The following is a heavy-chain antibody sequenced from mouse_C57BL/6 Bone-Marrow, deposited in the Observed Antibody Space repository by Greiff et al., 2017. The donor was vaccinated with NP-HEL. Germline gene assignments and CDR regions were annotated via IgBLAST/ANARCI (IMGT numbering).Heavy chain of an antibody. D-gene: IGHD1-1*01. J-gene: IGHJ2*01. V-gene: IGHV1-63*01. CDR2: IYPGGGYT. CDR3: ARERTYYGSSYDY. CDR1: GYTFTNYW. Sequence: QVQLKQSGAELVRPGTSVKMSCKASGYTFTNYWIGWAKQRPGHGLEWIGDIYPGGGYTNYNEKFKGKATLTADKSSSTAYMQFSSLTSEDSAIYYCARERTYYGSSYDYWGQGTTLTVSS.